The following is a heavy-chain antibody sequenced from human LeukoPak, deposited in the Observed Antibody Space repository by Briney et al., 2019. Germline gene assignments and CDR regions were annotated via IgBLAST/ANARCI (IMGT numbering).Heavy chain of an antibody. V-gene: IGHV1-2*02. Sequence: GASVKVSCKASGYTFTDYYMHWVRQAPGQGLEWMGWINPNSGGTNYAQKFQGRVTMTRDTSISTAYMELSRLRSDDTAVYYCARDVLYGGSSVGAIYYYYYYMDVWGKGTTVTVSS. CDR3: ARDVLYGGSSVGAIYYYYYYMDV. CDR1: GYTFTDYY. D-gene: IGHD4-23*01. J-gene: IGHJ6*03. CDR2: INPNSGGT.